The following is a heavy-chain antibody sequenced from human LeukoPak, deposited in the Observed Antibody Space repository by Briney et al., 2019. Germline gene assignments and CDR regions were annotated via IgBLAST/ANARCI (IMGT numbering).Heavy chain of an antibody. D-gene: IGHD2-2*01. CDR2: INPSGGST. J-gene: IGHJ3*02. Sequence: GASVKVSCKASGYTFTSYYMHWVRQAPGQGLEWMGIINPSGGSTSYAQKFQGRVTMTRDTSTSTVYMELSSLRSEDTAVYYCARDRGECSSTSCDDAFDIWGQGTMVTVSS. CDR1: GYTFTSYY. CDR3: ARDRGECSSTSCDDAFDI. V-gene: IGHV1-46*01.